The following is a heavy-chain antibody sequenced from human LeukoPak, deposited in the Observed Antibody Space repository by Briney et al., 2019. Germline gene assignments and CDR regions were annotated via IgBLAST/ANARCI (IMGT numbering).Heavy chain of an antibody. J-gene: IGHJ4*02. CDR3: ARDHGYYVICGYYGYYFDY. D-gene: IGHD3-10*02. Sequence: PSETLSLTRTVSGGSISSGDYYWSWIRQPPGKGLEWIGYTYYSGSTYYNPSLKSRVTISVDTSKNQFSLKLSSVTAADTAVYYCARDHGYYVICGYYGYYFDYWGQGTLVTVSS. CDR2: TYYSGST. CDR1: GGSISSGDYY. V-gene: IGHV4-30-4*01.